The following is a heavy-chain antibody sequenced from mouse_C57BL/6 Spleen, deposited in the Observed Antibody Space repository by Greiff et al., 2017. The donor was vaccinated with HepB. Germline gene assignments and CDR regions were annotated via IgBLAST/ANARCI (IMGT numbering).Heavy chain of an antibody. CDR1: GYTFTDYY. CDR3: ADSTTVVDLDY. Sequence: EVQLQESGPVLVKPGASVKMSCKASGYTFTDYYMNWVKQSHGKSLEWIGVINPYNGGTSYNQKFKGKATLTVDKSASTAYMELNSLTYEDSAVYYCADSTTVVDLDYWGQGTTLTVSS. CDR2: INPYNGGT. J-gene: IGHJ2*01. V-gene: IGHV1-19*01. D-gene: IGHD1-1*01.